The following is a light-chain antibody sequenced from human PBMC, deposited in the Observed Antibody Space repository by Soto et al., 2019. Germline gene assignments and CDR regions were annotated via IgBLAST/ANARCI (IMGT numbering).Light chain of an antibody. Sequence: QSALTQPASVSGSPGQSITISCTGTNSDIGGYNYVSWYRHHPGKAPKLMIYGVTNRPSGVSDRFSGSKSGNTASLTISGVRPEDEADYYCCSYTDIALDVVFGGGTKLTVL. CDR2: GVT. CDR1: NSDIGGYNY. J-gene: IGLJ2*01. CDR3: CSYTDIALDVV. V-gene: IGLV2-14*01.